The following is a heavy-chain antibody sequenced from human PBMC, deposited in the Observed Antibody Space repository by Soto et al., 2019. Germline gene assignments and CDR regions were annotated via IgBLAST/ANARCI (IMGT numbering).Heavy chain of an antibody. J-gene: IGHJ6*02. Sequence: QVQLVESGGGVVQPGRSLRLSCAASGFTFSSYAMHWVRQAPGKGLEWVAVISYDGSNKYYADSVKGRFTISRDNSKNTLYLQMNRLRAEDTAVYYCARVDYYDSSGYLIGYYYGMDVWGQGTTVTVSS. CDR1: GFTFSSYA. D-gene: IGHD3-22*01. CDR3: ARVDYYDSSGYLIGYYYGMDV. V-gene: IGHV3-30-3*01. CDR2: ISYDGSNK.